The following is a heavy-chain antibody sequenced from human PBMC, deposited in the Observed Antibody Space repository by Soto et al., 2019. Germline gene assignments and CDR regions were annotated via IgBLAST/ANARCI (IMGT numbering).Heavy chain of an antibody. D-gene: IGHD5-18*01. CDR1: GFTFSSYA. Sequence: QVQLVESGGGVVQPGRSLRLSCAASGFTFSSYAMHWVRQAPGKGLEWVAVALGISYDGSNKYYADSVKGRFTISRDNSKNTLYLQMNSLRAEDTAVYYCARDPLWGTAMVLWYFDLWGRGTLVTVSS. CDR2: ISYDGSNK. V-gene: IGHV3-30-3*01. CDR3: ARDPLWGTAMVLWYFDL. J-gene: IGHJ2*01.